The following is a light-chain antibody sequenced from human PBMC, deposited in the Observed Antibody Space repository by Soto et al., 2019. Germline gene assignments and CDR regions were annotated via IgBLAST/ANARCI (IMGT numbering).Light chain of an antibody. CDR2: EVS. V-gene: IGLV2-14*01. CDR1: SSDVGYDNY. CDR3: TSHTASSTWV. J-gene: IGLJ3*02. Sequence: QSVLTQPASVSGSPGQSITISCTGTSSDVGYDNYVSWFQQHRGKAPKLMIYEVSRRPSGISNRFSGAKSANTASLTISGLQAEDEADYYCTSHTASSTWVFGGGTKVTVL.